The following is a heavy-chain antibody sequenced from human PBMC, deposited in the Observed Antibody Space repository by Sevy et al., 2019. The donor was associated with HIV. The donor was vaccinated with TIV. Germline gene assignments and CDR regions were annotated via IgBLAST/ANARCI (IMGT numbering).Heavy chain of an antibody. CDR3: ATDPYRDAYYYGY. Sequence: ASVNVSCKVFGYTLTEFSIHWVRQAPGKGLEWMGGFDPEDGDTIYAQKFQGRVTMTEDTSTDTAYMELSSLRSEDTAVYYCATDPYRDAYYYGYWGQGTLVTVSS. CDR2: FDPEDGDT. CDR1: GYTLTEFS. V-gene: IGHV1-24*01. J-gene: IGHJ4*02. D-gene: IGHD5-12*01.